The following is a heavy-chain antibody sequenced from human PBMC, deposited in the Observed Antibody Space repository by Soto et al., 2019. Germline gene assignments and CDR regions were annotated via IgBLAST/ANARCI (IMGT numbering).Heavy chain of an antibody. V-gene: IGHV4-39*01. CDR3: ARLVGCSGGSCSIDY. CDR1: GGSISSSSYY. D-gene: IGHD2-15*01. Sequence: SETLSLTCTVSGGSISSSSYYWGWIRQPPGKGLEWIGSIYYSGSTYYNQSLKSRVTISVDTSKNQFSLKLSSVTAADTAVYYCARLVGCSGGSCSIDYWGQGTLVTVSS. J-gene: IGHJ4*02. CDR2: IYYSGST.